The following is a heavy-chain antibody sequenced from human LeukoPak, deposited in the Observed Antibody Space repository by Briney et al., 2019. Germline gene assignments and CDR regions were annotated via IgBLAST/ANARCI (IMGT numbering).Heavy chain of an antibody. V-gene: IGHV1-2*02. CDR2: INPNSGGT. CDR3: ARGWGCSGGSCYDAFDI. CDR1: GYTFTGYY. Sequence: ASVKVSCKASGYTFTGYYMHWVRQAPGQGLEWMGWINPNSGGTNYAQKFQGRVTMTRDMSISTAYMELSRLRSDDTAVYYCARGWGCSGGSCYDAFDIWGQGTMVTVSS. J-gene: IGHJ3*02. D-gene: IGHD2-15*01.